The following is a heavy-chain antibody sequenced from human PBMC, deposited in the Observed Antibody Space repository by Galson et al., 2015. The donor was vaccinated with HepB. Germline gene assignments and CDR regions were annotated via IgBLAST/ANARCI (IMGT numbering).Heavy chain of an antibody. CDR3: ARDPDIVATMPRAPEDY. CDR2: ISAYNGNT. Sequence: QSGAEVKKPGASVKVSCKASGYTFTSYGISWVRQAPGQGLEWMGWISAYNGNTNYAQKLQGRVTMTTDTSTSTAYMELRSLRSDDTAVYYCARDPDIVATMPRAPEDYWGQGTLVTGSS. J-gene: IGHJ4*02. V-gene: IGHV1-18*04. CDR1: GYTFTSYG. D-gene: IGHD5-12*01.